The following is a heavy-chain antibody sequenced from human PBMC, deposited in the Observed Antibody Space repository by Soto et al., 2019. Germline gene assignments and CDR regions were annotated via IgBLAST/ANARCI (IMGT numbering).Heavy chain of an antibody. CDR2: IKTKAENYAT. Sequence: GGSLRLSCAASGFIFSGSDMHWGRQASGEGLEWVGRIKTKAENYATALAASVKGRFSISRDDSKNTAYLEMNSLKTEDTAVYYCTRRDCRGGDCYSDFDYWGQGALVTVSS. J-gene: IGHJ4*02. D-gene: IGHD2-21*02. V-gene: IGHV3-73*01. CDR3: TRRDCRGGDCYSDFDY. CDR1: GFIFSGSD.